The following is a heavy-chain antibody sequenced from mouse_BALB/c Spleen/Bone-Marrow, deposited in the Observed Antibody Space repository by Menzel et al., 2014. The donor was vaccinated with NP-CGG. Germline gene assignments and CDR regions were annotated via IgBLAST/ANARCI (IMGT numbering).Heavy chain of an antibody. J-gene: IGHJ2*01. V-gene: IGHV1S81*02. CDR3: ARINGYDY. CDR2: IDPSTGRT. CDR1: GYTFTSYW. D-gene: IGHD2-2*01. Sequence: QVQLQQSGAELVKPGASVKLSCKASGYTFTSYWMHWVKQRPGQGLEWIGEIDPSTGRTDYNKKFKSQATLTVDKSSSTAYMHLSSLTSVDSAVYYCARINGYDYWGQGTTLTVSS.